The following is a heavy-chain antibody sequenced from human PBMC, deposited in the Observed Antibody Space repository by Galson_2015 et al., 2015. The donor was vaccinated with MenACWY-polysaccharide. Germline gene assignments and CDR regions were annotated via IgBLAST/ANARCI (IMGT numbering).Heavy chain of an antibody. CDR3: ARDHPRGLWFGGAHYGMDV. V-gene: IGHV4-59*01. CDR1: GGSISSYY. Sequence: ETLSLTCTVSGGSISSYYWSWIRQPPGKGLEWIGYIYNSGSTKYNPSLKSRVTILVGTSKNQFSLKLSSVTAADTAVYYCARDHPRGLWFGGAHYGMDVWGQGTTVTVSS. J-gene: IGHJ6*02. D-gene: IGHD3-10*01. CDR2: IYNSGST.